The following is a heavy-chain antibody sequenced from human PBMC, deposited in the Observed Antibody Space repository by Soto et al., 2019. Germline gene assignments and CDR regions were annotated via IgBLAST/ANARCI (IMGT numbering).Heavy chain of an antibody. CDR1: GYIYTTYA. Sequence: QVQFVQSGAEEKKPGASVKISCRASGYIYTTYAMHWVRQAPGQSLAWMGWINAGNGNTKYSQKFQGRVTITRDTSASTADMELRSLRYEDTAVYYCAGPDGMDVWGQGTKVTVSS. CDR2: INAGNGNT. V-gene: IGHV1-3*05. CDR3: AGPDGMDV. J-gene: IGHJ6*02.